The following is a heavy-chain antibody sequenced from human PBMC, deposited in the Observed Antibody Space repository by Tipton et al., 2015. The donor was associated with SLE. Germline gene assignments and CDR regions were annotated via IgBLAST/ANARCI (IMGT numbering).Heavy chain of an antibody. CDR2: IHHSGST. Sequence: TLSLTCTVSGGSISSYYWSWIRQPPGKGLEWIGYIHHSGSTNYNPSLQSRVTISRDPSKNQFSLKLSSVTAADTAVYYCARDRLGGVIVTTFDYWGQGTLVTVSS. D-gene: IGHD3-16*02. CDR3: ARDRLGGVIVTTFDY. J-gene: IGHJ4*02. V-gene: IGHV4-59*12. CDR1: GGSISSYY.